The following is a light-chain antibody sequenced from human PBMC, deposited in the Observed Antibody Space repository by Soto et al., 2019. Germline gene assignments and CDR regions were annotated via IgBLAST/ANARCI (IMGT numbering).Light chain of an antibody. V-gene: IGKV3-11*01. CDR3: QQRFTWPLT. Sequence: ETVLTQSPATLSLSPGEGATLSCRASQSVSRFFAWYQQKPGQAPRLLIYGVSNRATGVPARFSGSGSGTDFTLSISSLEPEDSGVYYCQQRFTWPLTFGRGTKVEIK. J-gene: IGKJ4*01. CDR2: GVS. CDR1: QSVSRF.